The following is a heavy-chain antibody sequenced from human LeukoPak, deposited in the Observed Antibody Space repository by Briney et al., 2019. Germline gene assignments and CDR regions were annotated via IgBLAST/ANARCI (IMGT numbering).Heavy chain of an antibody. CDR3: ARDATLRIAVAAY. D-gene: IGHD6-19*01. J-gene: IGHJ4*02. Sequence: GRSLRLSCAASGFTISSYGMHWVRQAPGKGLEWVAVIWYDGSNKYYADSVKGRFTISRDNSKNTLYLQMNSLRAEDTAVYYCARDATLRIAVAAYWGQGTLVTVSS. CDR1: GFTISSYG. V-gene: IGHV3-33*01. CDR2: IWYDGSNK.